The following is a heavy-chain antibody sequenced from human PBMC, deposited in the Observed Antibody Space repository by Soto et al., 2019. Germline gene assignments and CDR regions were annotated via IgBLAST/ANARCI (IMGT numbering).Heavy chain of an antibody. V-gene: IGHV1-69*13. J-gene: IGHJ4*02. CDR3: ARGPLITMIVVAYDY. D-gene: IGHD3-22*01. Sequence: SVKVSCKASGGTFSSYAISWVRQAPGQGLEWMGGIVPIFGTANYAQKFQGRVTITADESTSTAYMELSSLRSEDTAVYYCARGPLITMIVVAYDYWGQGTLVTVSS. CDR2: IVPIFGTA. CDR1: GGTFSSYA.